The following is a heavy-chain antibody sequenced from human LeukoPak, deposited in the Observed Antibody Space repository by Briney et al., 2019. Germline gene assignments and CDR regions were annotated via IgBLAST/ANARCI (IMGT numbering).Heavy chain of an antibody. CDR3: ARGLTTHAGTFDY. CDR1: GGSISRYY. V-gene: IGHV4-59*01. Sequence: SETLSLTCSASGGSISRYYWSWIRQPPGKGLEWIGYIDYSGTTDYNPSLKSRATISVDTSKNQFSLRLNSVTAADTAGYYCARGLTTHAGTFDYWGQGTLVTVSS. CDR2: IDYSGTT. J-gene: IGHJ4*02. D-gene: IGHD6-13*01.